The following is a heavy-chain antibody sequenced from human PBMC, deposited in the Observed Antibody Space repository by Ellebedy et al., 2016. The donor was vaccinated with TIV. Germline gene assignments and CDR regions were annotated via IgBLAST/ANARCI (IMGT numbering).Heavy chain of an antibody. D-gene: IGHD3-10*01. CDR2: INPNSGGT. CDR3: ARDGHMVRGVIITYFFDY. Sequence: ASVKVSCKASGYTFTSYGISWVRQAPGQGLEWMGWINPNSGGTNYAQKFQGWVTMTRDTSTSTAYMELRSLRSDDTAVYYCARDGHMVRGVIITYFFDYWGQGTLVTVSS. V-gene: IGHV1-18*01. CDR1: GYTFTSYG. J-gene: IGHJ4*02.